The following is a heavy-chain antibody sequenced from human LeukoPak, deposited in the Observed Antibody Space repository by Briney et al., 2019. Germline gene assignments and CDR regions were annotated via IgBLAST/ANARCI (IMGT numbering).Heavy chain of an antibody. CDR1: GFTVSRYS. CDR3: ARDQRAFDI. D-gene: IGHD6-25*01. CDR2: ISSSSSYI. V-gene: IGHV3-21*01. J-gene: IGHJ3*02. Sequence: GGSLRLASAASGFTVSRYSMNWVSQAAGKGREWGSSISSSSSYIYYADSVKGRFTISTDNAKNSLYLQMNSLRAEDTAVYYCARDQRAFDIWGQGTMVTVSS.